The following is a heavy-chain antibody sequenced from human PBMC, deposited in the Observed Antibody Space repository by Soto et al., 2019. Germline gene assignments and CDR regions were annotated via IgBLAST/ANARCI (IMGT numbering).Heavy chain of an antibody. Sequence: SETLSLTCTVSGGSISSGDYYWSWIRQSPGKGLEWIGYIYYSGSTYYNPSLKSRVTISVDTSKNQFSLKLSSVTAADTAVYYCARGTSAARLDSWGQGTLVTVSS. CDR2: IYYSGST. J-gene: IGHJ4*02. CDR1: GGSISSGDYY. V-gene: IGHV4-30-4*01. CDR3: ARGTSAARLDS. D-gene: IGHD6-6*01.